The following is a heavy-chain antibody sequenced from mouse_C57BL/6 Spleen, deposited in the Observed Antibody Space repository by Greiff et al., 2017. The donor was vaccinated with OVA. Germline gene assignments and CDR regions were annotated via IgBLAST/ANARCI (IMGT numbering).Heavy chain of an antibody. CDR3: ARSGYYDSSSFAY. J-gene: IGHJ3*01. CDR2: IHPNSGST. V-gene: IGHV1-64*01. CDR1: GYTFTSYW. D-gene: IGHD1-1*01. Sequence: VQLQQPGAELVKPGASVKLSCKASGYTFTSYWMHWVKQRPGQGLEWIGMIHPNSGSTNYNEKFKSKATLTVDKSSSTAYMQLSSLTSEDSAVYYCARSGYYDSSSFAYWGQGTLVTVSA.